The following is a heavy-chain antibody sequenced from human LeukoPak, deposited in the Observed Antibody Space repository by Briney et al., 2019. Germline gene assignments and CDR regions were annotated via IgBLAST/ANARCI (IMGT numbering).Heavy chain of an antibody. D-gene: IGHD6-19*01. J-gene: IGHJ4*02. CDR3: ARDGPYSSGWGTFDY. Sequence: GGSLRLSCAASGFTFSDYYMSWIRQAPGKGLEWVSSISSSSSYIYYADSVKGRFTISRDNAKNSLYLQVNSLRAEDTAVYYCARDGPYSSGWGTFDYWGQGTLVTVSS. CDR1: GFTFSDYY. V-gene: IGHV3-11*06. CDR2: ISSSSSYI.